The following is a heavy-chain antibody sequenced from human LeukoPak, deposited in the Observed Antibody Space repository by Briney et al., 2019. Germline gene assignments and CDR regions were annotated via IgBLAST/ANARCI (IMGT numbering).Heavy chain of an antibody. CDR1: GYSFTSYW. D-gene: IGHD2-2*01. CDR2: IYPGDSDT. V-gene: IGHV5-51*01. J-gene: IGHJ4*02. CDR3: ARLGCSSTRCYHYFDY. Sequence: GESLKISCKGSGYSFTSYWIGWVRQMPGKGLEWMGIIYPGDSDTRYSPSFQGQVTISADKSISTAYLQWSSLKASDTAMYYCARLGCSSTRCYHYFDYWGQGTLVTVSS.